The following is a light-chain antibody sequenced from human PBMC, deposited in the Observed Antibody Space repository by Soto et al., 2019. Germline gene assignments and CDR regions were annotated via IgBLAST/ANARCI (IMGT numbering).Light chain of an antibody. J-gene: IGLJ1*01. CDR2: GND. V-gene: IGLV1-40*01. CDR1: SSNIGSPYG. CDR3: QSYDRSLRGYV. Sequence: QAVLTQPPSVSGAPGQRVTISCTGSSSNIGSPYGVHWYQQVPGTAPKLLIYGNDNRPSGVPDRFSGSKSGSSASLAITGVQAEDEADYYCQSYDRSLRGYVFGTGTKLTVL.